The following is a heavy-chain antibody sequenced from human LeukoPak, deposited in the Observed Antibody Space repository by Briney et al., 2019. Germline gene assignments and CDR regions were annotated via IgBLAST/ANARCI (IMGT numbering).Heavy chain of an antibody. V-gene: IGHV1-69*13. D-gene: IGHD4-23*01. CDR3: ARAHRRDYGGNDIYFDY. CDR1: GGIFSSYA. J-gene: IGHJ4*02. CDR2: IIPIFGTA. Sequence: GASVKVSCKASGGIFSSYAISWVRQAPGQGLEWMGGIIPIFGTANYAQKFQGRVTITADESTSTAYMELSSLRSEDTAVYYCARAHRRDYGGNDIYFDYWGQGTLVTVSS.